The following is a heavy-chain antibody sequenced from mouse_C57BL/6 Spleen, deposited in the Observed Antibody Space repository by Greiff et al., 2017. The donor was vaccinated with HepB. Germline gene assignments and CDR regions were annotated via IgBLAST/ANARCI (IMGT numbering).Heavy chain of an antibody. Sequence: QVQLQQSGAELVRPGTSVKLSCKASGYAFTNYLIEWVKQRPGQGLEWIGVINPGSGGTNYNEKFKGKATLTADKSSSSAYMQLSSLTSEDSAVYYCARFLDSSGYVFDYWGQGTTLTVSS. D-gene: IGHD3-2*02. J-gene: IGHJ2*01. CDR3: ARFLDSSGYVFDY. CDR2: INPGSGGT. V-gene: IGHV1-54*01. CDR1: GYAFTNYL.